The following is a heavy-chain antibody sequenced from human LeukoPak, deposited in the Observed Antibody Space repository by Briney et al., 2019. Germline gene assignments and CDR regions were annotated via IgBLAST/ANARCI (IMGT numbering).Heavy chain of an antibody. CDR2: TYYRSKWFS. V-gene: IGHV6-1*01. CDR1: GDSVSSNSAA. CDR3: ARGPGYFQH. Sequence: SQTLSLTCAISGDSVSSNSAAWNWIRQSPSRGLEWLGRTYYRSKWFSRYAVSVKSRITINADTSKNQFSLQLNSVTPDDMAVYYCARGPGYFQHWGQGTLVTVSS. J-gene: IGHJ1*01.